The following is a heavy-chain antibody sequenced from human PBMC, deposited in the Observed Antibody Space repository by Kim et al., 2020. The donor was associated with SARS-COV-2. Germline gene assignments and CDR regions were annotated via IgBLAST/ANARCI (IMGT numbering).Heavy chain of an antibody. V-gene: IGHV1-18*01. Sequence: ASVKVSCKASGYTFTSYGISWVRQAPGQGLEWMGWISAYNGNTNYAQKLQGRVTMTTDTSTSTAYMELRSRRSDDTAVYYCARDQGGVGYSSSWYAGDWFDPWGQGTLVTVSS. CDR3: ARDQGGVGYSSSWYAGDWFDP. J-gene: IGHJ5*02. CDR1: GYTFTSYG. D-gene: IGHD6-13*01. CDR2: ISAYNGNT.